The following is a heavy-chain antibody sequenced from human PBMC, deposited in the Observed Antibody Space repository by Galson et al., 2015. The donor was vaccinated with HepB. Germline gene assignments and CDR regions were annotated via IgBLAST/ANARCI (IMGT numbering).Heavy chain of an antibody. V-gene: IGHV4-39*01. D-gene: IGHD1-26*01. CDR1: GGSISSSNYY. J-gene: IGHJ4*02. CDR3: ARRGVGIVGAFDY. Sequence: ETLSLTCTVSGGSISSSNYYWGWIRQPPGKGLEWIGSIYYSGSTYYNPSLKSRLTISVDTSKNQFSLTLSSVTAADAALYYCARRGVGIVGAFDYWGQGTLVTVSS. CDR2: IYYSGST.